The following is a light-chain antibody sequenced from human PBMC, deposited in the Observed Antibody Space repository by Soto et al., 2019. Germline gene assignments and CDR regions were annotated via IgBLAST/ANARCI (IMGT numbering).Light chain of an antibody. V-gene: IGKV3D-15*01. J-gene: IGKJ5*01. CDR3: QQYNNRPIT. CDR1: QSVRSN. Sequence: EIVMTQSPATLSVSPGERATLSCMASQSVRSNLAWHQQKPGQAPRILMYDASTRATGIPARFSGSGSGTEFTLTISRLQSEDFAVYYCQQYNNRPITFGQGTRLEIK. CDR2: DAS.